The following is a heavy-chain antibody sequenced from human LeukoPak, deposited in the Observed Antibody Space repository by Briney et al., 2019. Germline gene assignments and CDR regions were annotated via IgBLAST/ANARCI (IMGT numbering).Heavy chain of an antibody. CDR2: IRYDGSNK. V-gene: IGHV3-30*02. Sequence: GGSLRLSCAASGFTFSSYGMHWVRQAPGKGLEWVAFIRYDGSNKYYADSVKGRFTISRDNSKNTLYLQMNSLRAEDTAVYYCARSSGCSSTRCDELYFDYWGQGTLVTVSS. CDR1: GFTFSSYG. J-gene: IGHJ4*02. D-gene: IGHD2-2*01. CDR3: ARSSGCSSTRCDELYFDY.